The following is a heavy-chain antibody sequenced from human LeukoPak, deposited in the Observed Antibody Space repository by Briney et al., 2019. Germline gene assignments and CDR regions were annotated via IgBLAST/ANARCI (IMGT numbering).Heavy chain of an antibody. D-gene: IGHD2-15*01. Sequence: PSETLSLTCTVSGGSISSSSYYRGWIRQPPGKGLEWIGSIYYSGSTYYNPSLKSRVTISVDTSKNQFSLKLSSVTAADTAVYYCARAEVVAEGVGWFDPWGQGTLVTVSS. CDR3: ARAEVVAEGVGWFDP. CDR2: IYYSGST. V-gene: IGHV4-39*07. CDR1: GGSISSSSYY. J-gene: IGHJ5*02.